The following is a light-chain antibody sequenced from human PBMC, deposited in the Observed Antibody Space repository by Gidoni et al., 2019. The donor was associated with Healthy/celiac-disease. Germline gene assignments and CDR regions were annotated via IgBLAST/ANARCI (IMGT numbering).Light chain of an antibody. V-gene: IGKV1-9*01. J-gene: IGKJ2*01. CDR2: AAS. CDR3: QQLNSYPPYT. Sequence: DIQLTQSPSFLSASVGDRVTITCRASQGISSYLAWYQQKPGKAPKLLIYAASTLQSGVPSRFSGSVPGTEFTLTISSLQPEDFATYYCQQLNSYPPYTFGQGTKLEIK. CDR1: QGISSY.